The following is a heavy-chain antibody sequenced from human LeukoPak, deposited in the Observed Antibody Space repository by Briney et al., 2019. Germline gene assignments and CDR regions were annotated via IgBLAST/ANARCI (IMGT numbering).Heavy chain of an antibody. CDR3: ARARYYYDSSGYMDRFDY. D-gene: IGHD3-22*01. CDR2: ISSSSSTI. CDR1: GFTFSSYS. V-gene: IGHV3-48*01. J-gene: IGHJ4*02. Sequence: PGGSLRLSCAASGFTFSSYSMNWVRQAPGKGLEWVSYISSSSSTIYYADSVKGRFTISRDNAKNSLYLQMNSLRAEDTAVYYCARARYYYDSSGYMDRFDYWGQGTLVTVSS.